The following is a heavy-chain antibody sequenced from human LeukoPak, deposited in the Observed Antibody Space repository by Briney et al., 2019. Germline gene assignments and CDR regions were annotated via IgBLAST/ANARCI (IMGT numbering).Heavy chain of an antibody. J-gene: IGHJ4*02. CDR2: ISGGGEST. V-gene: IGHV3-23*01. CDR1: EFTFSSHA. CDR3: AKGKYSSSGVPDY. D-gene: IGHD6-19*01. Sequence: AGGSLGLSCVASEFTFSSHAVNWVRQAPGKGLEWVSSISGGGESTYYADSVKGRFTVSRDNSKNTLYLQINSLRGEDTAVYYCAKGKYSSSGVPDYWGQGTLVTVSS.